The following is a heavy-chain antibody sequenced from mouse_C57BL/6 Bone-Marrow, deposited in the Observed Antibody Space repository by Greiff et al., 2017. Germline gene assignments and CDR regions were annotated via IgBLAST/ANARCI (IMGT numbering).Heavy chain of an antibody. CDR1: GFSFTSYG. D-gene: IGHD1-1*01. J-gene: IGHJ4*01. CDR2: IWSDGST. CDR3: AASSYGCYAMDY. V-gene: IGHV2-6*03. Sequence: VQLQESGPGLVAPSQSLSITCTVSGFSFTSYGVHWVRQPPGKGLEWLVVIWSDGSTTYNSALKSRMSISKDNSKSQVFLKMNSLQTDDTAMYYCAASSYGCYAMDYWGQGTSVTVSS.